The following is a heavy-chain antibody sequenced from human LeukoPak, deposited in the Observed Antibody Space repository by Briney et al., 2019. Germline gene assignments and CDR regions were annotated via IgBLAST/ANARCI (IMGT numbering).Heavy chain of an antibody. CDR1: GFTFRSYA. V-gene: IGHV3-23*01. CDR2: ISGTGGTT. J-gene: IGHJ4*02. D-gene: IGHD1-1*01. Sequence: GGSLRLSCVASGFTFRSYAMSWVRQAPGKGLEWVSDISGTGGTTYNADSVRGRFIISRDNSKNTLYLQMDNLRADDTAVYYCAKGARYNDYWGQGTLVTVSS. CDR3: AKGARYNDY.